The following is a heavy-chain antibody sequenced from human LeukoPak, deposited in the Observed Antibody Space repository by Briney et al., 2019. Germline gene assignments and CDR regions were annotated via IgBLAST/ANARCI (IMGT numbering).Heavy chain of an antibody. CDR1: GFTFSSYG. V-gene: IGHV3-30*18. D-gene: IGHD2-8*01. Sequence: PGGSLRLSCAASGFTFSSYGIHWVRQAPSKGLEWVAVISYDGSNKYYADSVKGRITISRDNSKNTLDLQTNSLRAEDTAVYYCAKDRCTNGVCPTDHWGQGTLVTVSS. CDR2: ISYDGSNK. J-gene: IGHJ5*02. CDR3: AKDRCTNGVCPTDH.